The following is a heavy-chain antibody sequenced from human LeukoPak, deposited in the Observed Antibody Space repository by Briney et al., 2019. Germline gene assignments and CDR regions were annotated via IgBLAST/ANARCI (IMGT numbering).Heavy chain of an antibody. J-gene: IGHJ4*02. V-gene: IGHV1-46*01. CDR2: INPSGGST. CDR3: AATYGGSGYTLGY. D-gene: IGHD3-22*01. CDR1: GYTFTSYY. Sequence: ASVKVSCKASGYTFTSYYMHWVRQAPGQGLEWMGIINPSGGSTSYAQKFQGRVTMTRDMSTSTAYMELSSLRSEDTAVYYCAATYGGSGYTLGYWGQGTLVTVSS.